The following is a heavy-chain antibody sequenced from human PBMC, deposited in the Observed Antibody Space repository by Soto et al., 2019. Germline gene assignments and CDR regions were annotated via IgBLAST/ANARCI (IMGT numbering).Heavy chain of an antibody. Sequence: QVQLVESGGGVVQPVRSLRLSCAASGFTFSSYGMHWLRQAPGKGLEWVAVIWYDGSNKYYADSVKGRFTISRDNSKNTLYLQMNSLRAEDTAVYYCARPYGSGSYLGYFDLWGRGTLVTVSS. CDR2: IWYDGSNK. J-gene: IGHJ2*01. V-gene: IGHV3-33*01. CDR1: GFTFSSYG. CDR3: ARPYGSGSYLGYFDL. D-gene: IGHD3-10*01.